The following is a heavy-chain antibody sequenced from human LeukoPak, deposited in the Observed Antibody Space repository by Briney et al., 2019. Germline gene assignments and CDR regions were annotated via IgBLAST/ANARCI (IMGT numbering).Heavy chain of an antibody. CDR3: SRVFRGSSPPTRGY. Sequence: GGSLRLPCAPSGFTFSSYEMIWVRQATGKGLEWVSYISSSGSAIFYADSVKGRFTISRDNAKNSLYMQMNSLRAEDTAVYYCSRVFRGSSPPTRGYWGQGTLVTVSS. D-gene: IGHD1-26*01. CDR1: GFTFSSYE. J-gene: IGHJ4*02. CDR2: ISSSGSAI. V-gene: IGHV3-48*03.